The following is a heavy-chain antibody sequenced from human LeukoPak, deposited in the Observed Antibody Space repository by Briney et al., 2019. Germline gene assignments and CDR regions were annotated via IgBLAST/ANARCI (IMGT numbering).Heavy chain of an antibody. CDR2: IWCDGNTK. V-gene: IGHV3-33*01. D-gene: IGHD1-14*01. CDR3: ARDEVITFRLFDH. CDR1: GFTLSAHG. Sequence: GMSLRLSCAASGFTLSAHGMHWVRQAPGKGLEWLAVIWCDGNTKYYSDSVKGRFTISRDSSKNTLYLEMNSLRAEDTAVYYCARDEVITFRLFDHWGQGTLVTVSS. J-gene: IGHJ4*02.